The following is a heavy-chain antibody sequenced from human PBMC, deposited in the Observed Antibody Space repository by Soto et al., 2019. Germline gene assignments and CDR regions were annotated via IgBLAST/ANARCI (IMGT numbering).Heavy chain of an antibody. V-gene: IGHV4-59*08. J-gene: IGHJ5*02. D-gene: IGHD3-9*01. CDR3: ARVAPYDILTGYPNWFDP. Sequence: ASETLSLTCTVSGGSISSYYWSWIRQPPGKGLEWIGYIYYSGSTNYNPSLKSRVTISVDTSKNQFSLKLSSVTAADTAVYYCARVAPYDILTGYPNWFDPWGQGTLVTVSS. CDR2: IYYSGST. CDR1: GGSISSYY.